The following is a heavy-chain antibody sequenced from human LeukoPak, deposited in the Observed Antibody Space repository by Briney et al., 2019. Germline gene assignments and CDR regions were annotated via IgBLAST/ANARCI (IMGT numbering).Heavy chain of an antibody. J-gene: IGHJ4*02. CDR1: GGTFSSYA. D-gene: IGHD2-15*01. CDR2: INAGNGNT. V-gene: IGHV1-3*03. Sequence: ASVKVSCKASGGTFSSYAISWVRQAPGQGLEWMGWINAGNGNTKYSQEFQGRVTITRDTSASTAYMELSSLRSEDMAVYYCARAKGYCSGGSCSTFDYWGQGTLVTVSS. CDR3: ARAKGYCSGGSCSTFDY.